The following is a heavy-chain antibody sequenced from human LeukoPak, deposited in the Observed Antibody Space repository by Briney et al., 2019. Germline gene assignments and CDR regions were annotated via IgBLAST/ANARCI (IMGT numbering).Heavy chain of an antibody. V-gene: IGHV4-4*07. Sequence: SETLSLTCTVSGGSISSYYWSWIRQPAGKGLEWIGRIYTSGSTNYNPSLKSRVTISVDTSKNQFSLKLSSVTAADTAVYYCARGAREINYCSGGSCYPYSFNYFDYWGQGTLVTVSS. J-gene: IGHJ4*02. CDR3: ARGAREINYCSGGSCYPYSFNYFDY. CDR1: GGSISSYY. D-gene: IGHD2-15*01. CDR2: IYTSGST.